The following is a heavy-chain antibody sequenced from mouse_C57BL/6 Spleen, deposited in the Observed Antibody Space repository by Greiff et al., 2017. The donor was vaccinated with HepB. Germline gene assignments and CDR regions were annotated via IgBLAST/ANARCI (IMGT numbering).Heavy chain of an antibody. D-gene: IGHD4-1*01. CDR2: IDPSDSYT. CDR3: ARNWDGGDWFAY. J-gene: IGHJ3*01. Sequence: QVQLQQPGAELVKPGASVKLSCKASGYTFTSYWMQWVKQRPGQGLEWIGEIDPSDSYTNYNQKFKGKATLTVDTSSSTAYMQLSSLTSEDSAVYYCARNWDGGDWFAYWGQGTLVTVSA. CDR1: GYTFTSYW. V-gene: IGHV1-50*01.